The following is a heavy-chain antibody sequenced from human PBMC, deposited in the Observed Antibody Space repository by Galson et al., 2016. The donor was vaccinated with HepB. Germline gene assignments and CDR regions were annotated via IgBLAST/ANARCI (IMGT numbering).Heavy chain of an antibody. J-gene: IGHJ4*02. V-gene: IGHV3-74*01. CDR2: IKSDGSYR. D-gene: IGHD3-16*01. Sequence: SLRLSCAASGFTFSSHWMHWVRLVPGKGLVCVARIKSDGSYRDYGDSVEGRFTISRDNAKNTLYLQMDSLRVEDTALYYCARACGSYGIDYWGQGALVTVSS. CDR3: ARACGSYGIDY. CDR1: GFTFSSHW.